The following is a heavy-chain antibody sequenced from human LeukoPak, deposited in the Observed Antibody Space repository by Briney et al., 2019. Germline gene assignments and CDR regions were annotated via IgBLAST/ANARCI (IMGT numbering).Heavy chain of an antibody. Sequence: ASVTVSCKASGFTFTDHYMHWVRQAPGQGLEWMGLISAYNGNTNYAQKLQGRVTMTTDTSTSTAYMELRSLRPDDTAVYYCARDQESFYYDSSGYYAYWGQGTMVTVPS. CDR2: ISAYNGNT. D-gene: IGHD3-22*01. V-gene: IGHV1-18*04. J-gene: IGHJ4*02. CDR1: GFTFTDHY. CDR3: ARDQESFYYDSSGYYAY.